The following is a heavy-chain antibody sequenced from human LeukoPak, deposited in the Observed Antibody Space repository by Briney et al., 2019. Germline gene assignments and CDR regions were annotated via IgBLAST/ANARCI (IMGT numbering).Heavy chain of an antibody. D-gene: IGHD3-10*01. CDR3: ERDLVPDRGVATWFDP. Sequence: GGSLRLSCAASGFTFSSYSMNWVRQAPGKGLEWVSSISSSSSYIYYADSVKGRFTISRDNAKNSLYLQMNSLRAEDTAVYYCERDLVPDRGVATWFDPWGQGTLVTVSS. CDR1: GFTFSSYS. V-gene: IGHV3-21*01. J-gene: IGHJ5*02. CDR2: ISSSSSYI.